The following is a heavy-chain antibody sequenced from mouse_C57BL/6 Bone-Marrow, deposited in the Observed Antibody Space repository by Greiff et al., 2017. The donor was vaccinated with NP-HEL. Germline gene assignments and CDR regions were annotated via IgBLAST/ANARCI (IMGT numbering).Heavy chain of an antibody. CDR3: ARSRLYSNYARDY. D-gene: IGHD2-5*01. J-gene: IGHJ4*01. CDR1: GYAFSSSW. V-gene: IGHV1-82*01. CDR2: IYPGDGDT. Sequence: VKLVESGPELVKPGASVKISCKASGYAFSSSWMNWVKQRPGKGLEWIGRIYPGDGDTNYNGKFKGKATLTADKSSSTAYMQLSSLTSEDSAVYFCARSRLYSNYARDYGGQGTAATVSA.